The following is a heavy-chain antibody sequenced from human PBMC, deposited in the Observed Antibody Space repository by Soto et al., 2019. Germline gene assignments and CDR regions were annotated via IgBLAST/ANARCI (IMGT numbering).Heavy chain of an antibody. J-gene: IGHJ4*02. CDR2: IYYSGST. CDR1: GGSISSGGYY. D-gene: IGHD3-22*01. Sequence: PSETLSLTCTVSGGSISSGGYYWILIRQHPGKGLEWIGYIYYSGSTYYNPSLKSRVTISVDTSKNQFSLKLSSVTAADTAVYYCASSLAGYYYDKNFDYWGQGTLVTVSS. CDR3: ASSLAGYYYDKNFDY. V-gene: IGHV4-31*03.